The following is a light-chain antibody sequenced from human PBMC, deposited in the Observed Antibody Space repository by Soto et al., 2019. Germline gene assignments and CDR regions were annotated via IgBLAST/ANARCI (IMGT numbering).Light chain of an antibody. CDR1: SSDVGAYRF. V-gene: IGLV2-14*03. J-gene: IGLJ1*01. Sequence: QSVLTQPASVSGSPGQSIAISCTGTSSDVGAYRFVSWYQQHPGRAPKLMIYDVSNRPSGVSDRFSGSTSGNTASLTISGLQAEDEADYYCSSFTSSDTYVFGTGTKVTVL. CDR2: DVS. CDR3: SSFTSSDTYV.